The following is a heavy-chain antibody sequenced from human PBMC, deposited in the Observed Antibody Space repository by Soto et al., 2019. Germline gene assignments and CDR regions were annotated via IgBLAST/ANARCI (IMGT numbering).Heavy chain of an antibody. CDR2: VYPGDSDT. CDR1: GYSFTSYW. V-gene: IGHV5-51*01. Sequence: ESLKISCKGSGYSFTSYWIGWVRQMPGKGLEWMGIVYPGDSDTRYSPSFQGQVAISADKSISTAYLQWSSLKASDTAMYYCARRQYCSGGSCFSGAFDIWGQGTMVTVSS. J-gene: IGHJ3*02. D-gene: IGHD2-15*01. CDR3: ARRQYCSGGSCFSGAFDI.